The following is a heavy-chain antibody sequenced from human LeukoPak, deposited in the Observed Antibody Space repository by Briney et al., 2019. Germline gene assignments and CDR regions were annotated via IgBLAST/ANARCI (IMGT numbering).Heavy chain of an antibody. CDR1: GGSISSYY. J-gene: IGHJ6*03. D-gene: IGHD3-10*01. Sequence: PSETLSLTCTVSGGSISSYYWSWIRQPAGKGLEWIGRIYTSGSTNYNPSLKSRVTMSVDTSKNQFSLKLSSVTAADTAVYYCARDNGGSGSYFNYYYYMDVWGKGTTVTVSS. CDR3: ARDNGGSGSYFNYYYYMDV. CDR2: IYTSGST. V-gene: IGHV4-4*07.